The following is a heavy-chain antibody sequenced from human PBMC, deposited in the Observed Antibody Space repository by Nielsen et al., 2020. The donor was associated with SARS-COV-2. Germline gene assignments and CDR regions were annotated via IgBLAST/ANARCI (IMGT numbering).Heavy chain of an antibody. D-gene: IGHD2-21*02. J-gene: IGHJ4*02. CDR1: GFTFSSYS. CDR2: ISSSSSYI. Sequence: GGSLRLSRAASGFTFSSYSMNWVRQAPGKGLEWVSSISSSSSYIYYADSVKGRFTISRDNAKNSLYLQMNSLRAEDTAVYYCARDRGYDCGGDCYNFDYWGQGTLVTVSS. CDR3: ARDRGYDCGGDCYNFDY. V-gene: IGHV3-21*01.